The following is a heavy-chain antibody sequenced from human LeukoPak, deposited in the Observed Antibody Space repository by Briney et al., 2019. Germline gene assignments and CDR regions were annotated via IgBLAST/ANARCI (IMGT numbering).Heavy chain of an antibody. CDR3: ARGRGLGISSIAARDDAFDI. D-gene: IGHD6-6*01. CDR2: ITGSGGST. J-gene: IGHJ3*02. Sequence: GGTLRLSCAGSGFSFSSYDMSWVRQAPGKGLEWVSGITGSGGSTYYADSVKGRFTISRDNSQNTLYLQMNSLRAEDTAVYYCARGRGLGISSIAARDDAFDIWGQGTMVTVSS. V-gene: IGHV3-23*01. CDR1: GFSFSSYD.